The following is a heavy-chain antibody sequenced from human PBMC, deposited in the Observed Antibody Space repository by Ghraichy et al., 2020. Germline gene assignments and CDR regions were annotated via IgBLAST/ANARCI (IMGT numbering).Heavy chain of an antibody. Sequence: SQTLSLTCAISGDSVSSNSAAWNWIRQSPSRGLEWLGRTYYRSKWYNDYAVSVKSRITINPDTSKNQFSLQLNSVTPEDTAVYYCARGKLSGWIFDYYFDYWGQGTLVTVSS. J-gene: IGHJ4*02. D-gene: IGHD6-19*01. V-gene: IGHV6-1*01. CDR2: TYYRSKWYN. CDR1: GDSVSSNSAA. CDR3: ARGKLSGWIFDYYFDY.